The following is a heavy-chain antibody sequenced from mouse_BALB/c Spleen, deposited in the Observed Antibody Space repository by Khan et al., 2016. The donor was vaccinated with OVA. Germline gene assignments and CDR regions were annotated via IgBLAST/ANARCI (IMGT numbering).Heavy chain of an antibody. V-gene: IGHV1-80*01. J-gene: IGHJ3*01. CDR2: IYPGDGNT. CDR3: ARSGYDFFAY. D-gene: IGHD2-14*01. Sequence: VQLQESGAELVRPGYSMKISCKASCYAFSNYWMNWVKLGPGQGLEWIGQIYPGDGNTNYNGKFKDKATLTADKSYSTAYMQLSSLTSEDSAVYFCARSGYDFFAYWGQGNLGNVSA. CDR1: CYAFSNYW.